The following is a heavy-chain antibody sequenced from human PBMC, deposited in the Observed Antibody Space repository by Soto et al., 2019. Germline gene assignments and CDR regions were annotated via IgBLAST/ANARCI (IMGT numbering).Heavy chain of an antibody. CDR2: RWYDGSDK. CDR3: ARGVINGGSLEC. Sequence: QVQLVESGGGVVQPGRSLRLSCAASGFTFSNYAMHWVRQAPGKGQEWVAIRWYDGSDKYYADSEEGRSTIFSDNSKNTLYLQLNSLRAEDTAVYYCARGVINGGSLECWGQGNLVTVSS. J-gene: IGHJ4*02. V-gene: IGHV3-33*01. CDR1: GFTFSNYA. D-gene: IGHD2-21*01.